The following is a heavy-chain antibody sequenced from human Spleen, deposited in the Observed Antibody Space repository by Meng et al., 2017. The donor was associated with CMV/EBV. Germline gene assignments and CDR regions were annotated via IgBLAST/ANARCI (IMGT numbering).Heavy chain of an antibody. J-gene: IGHJ4*02. CDR3: AKGNSGYNYGCLDY. CDR1: GFTFSSYA. D-gene: IGHD5-18*01. CDR2: ISYDGSNK. V-gene: IGHV3-30*04. Sequence: GESLKISCAASGFTFSSYAMHWVRQAPGKGLEWVAVISYDGSNKNYADSVKGRFTISRDNSKNTVYLQMNSLRPEDTAVYYCAKGNSGYNYGCLDYWGQGTLVTVSS.